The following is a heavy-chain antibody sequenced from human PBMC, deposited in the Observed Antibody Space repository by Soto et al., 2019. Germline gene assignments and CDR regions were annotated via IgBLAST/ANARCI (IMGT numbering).Heavy chain of an antibody. D-gene: IGHD2-2*01. CDR3: AKRSASSRHYYFDY. J-gene: IGHJ4*02. CDR1: GFSFSSYV. CDR2: TTGSGGDT. Sequence: EVQLLESGGGLVQPGGSLRVSCAASGFSFSSYVMSWVRQAPGKGLEWVSATTGSGGDTYLADSVKGRFTISRDNTKNTLYLQMYSLRAEDTALYFCAKRSASSRHYYFDYWGQGTLVTVSS. V-gene: IGHV3-23*01.